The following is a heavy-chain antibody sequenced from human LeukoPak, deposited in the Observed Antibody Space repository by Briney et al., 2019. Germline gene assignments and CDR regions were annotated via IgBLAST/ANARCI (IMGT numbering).Heavy chain of an antibody. CDR2: INPSGGST. V-gene: IGHV1-46*01. CDR3: ALPEDYYGSGSYKFDY. Sequence: ASVKVSCKASGYTFTSYYMHWVRQAPGQGLEWMGIINPSGGSTSYAQKFQGRVTITADESTSTAYMELSSLRSEDTAVYYCALPEDYYGSGSYKFDYWGQGTLVTVSS. J-gene: IGHJ4*02. CDR1: GYTFTSYY. D-gene: IGHD3-10*01.